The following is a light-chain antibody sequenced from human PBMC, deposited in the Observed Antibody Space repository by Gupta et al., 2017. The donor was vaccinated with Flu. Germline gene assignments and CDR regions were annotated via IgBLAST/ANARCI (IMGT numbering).Light chain of an antibody. CDR2: EVS. CDR1: SSDVGGYNY. V-gene: IGLV2-8*01. J-gene: IGLJ3*02. Sequence: QSALPQPPSASGSPGQSVTISCIGTSSDVGGYNYVSWYQQHPGKAPKLMIYEVSKRPAGVPGRFSGSEAGNTASLTVSGLEAEDEADYYYSSDAGSNKWVFGGGTKLTVL. CDR3: SSDAGSNKWV.